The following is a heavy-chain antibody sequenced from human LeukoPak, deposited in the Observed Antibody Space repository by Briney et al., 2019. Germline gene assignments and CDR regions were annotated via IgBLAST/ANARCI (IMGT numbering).Heavy chain of an antibody. V-gene: IGHV3-23*01. CDR2: ISNIGVGT. J-gene: IGHJ4*02. CDR1: GFTFTNYA. CDR3: ARETLATASMDY. Sequence: GGSLRLSCAASGFTFTNYAMTWVRQAPGKGLEWVSSISNIGVGTYYADSVKGRFTISRDNSKNTLYLQMNSLRAEDTAVYYCARETLATASMDYWGQGTLVTVSS. D-gene: IGHD2-8*01.